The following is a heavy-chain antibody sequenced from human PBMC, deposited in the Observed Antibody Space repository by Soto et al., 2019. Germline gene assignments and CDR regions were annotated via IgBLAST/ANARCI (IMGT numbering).Heavy chain of an antibody. CDR2: INPGGGST. CDR3: AIDPSVLLTYHDYGMYV. D-gene: IGHD6-6*01. Sequence: QVQLVQSGAEVKKPGASVKVSCKASGYTFTSYYIHWVRQAPGQGLEWVGIINPGGGSTSSALKFRGTVTTHRDSATSTVYTELSSLRSEDTAVYYCAIDPSVLLTYHDYGMYVWGQGSTVTVSS. J-gene: IGHJ6*01. V-gene: IGHV1-46*01. CDR1: GYTFTSYY.